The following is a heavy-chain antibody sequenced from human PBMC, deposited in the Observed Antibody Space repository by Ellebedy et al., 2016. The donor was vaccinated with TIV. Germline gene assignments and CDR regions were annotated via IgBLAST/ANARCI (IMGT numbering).Heavy chain of an antibody. D-gene: IGHD3-16*01. CDR3: ARGKRDILWSDY. CDR1: GYTFVSYD. CDR2: MNTKSGNT. J-gene: IGHJ4*02. V-gene: IGHV1-8*01. Sequence: AASVKVSCKASGYTFVSYDITWVRQATGQGLEGMGWMNTKSGNTGIIQRFKGRVTMTGNTSTSTADLEVSSLTSEDSAVYYCARGKRDILWSDYWGQGTVVTVSP.